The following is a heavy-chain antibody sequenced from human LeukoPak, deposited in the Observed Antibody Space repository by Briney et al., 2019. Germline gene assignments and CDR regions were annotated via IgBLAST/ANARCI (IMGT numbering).Heavy chain of an antibody. J-gene: IGHJ1*01. CDR1: GFTFSSYS. Sequence: PGGSLRLSCAASGFTFSSYSMNWVRQAPGKGLEWVSSISSSSSYIYYADSVKGRFTISRDNAKNSLYLQMNSLRAEDTAVYYCAGEDIAAAGNVFQHWGQGTLVTVSS. V-gene: IGHV3-21*01. D-gene: IGHD6-13*01. CDR3: AGEDIAAAGNVFQH. CDR2: ISSSSSYI.